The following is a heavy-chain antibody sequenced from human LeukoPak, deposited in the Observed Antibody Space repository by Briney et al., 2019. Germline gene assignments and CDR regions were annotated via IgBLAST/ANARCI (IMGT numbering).Heavy chain of an antibody. J-gene: IGHJ4*02. Sequence: GGSLRLSCTVSGLTFNDAWLYWLRQPPGKGPEWVGRIKSKNDGGTTDYAAPVRGKFIISRDDSKNTLFLQLNSLKTEDTAVYYCATASGAGMTGNPWRAHWGQGTLVTVSS. CDR1: GLTFNDAW. D-gene: IGHD1-1*01. V-gene: IGHV3-15*01. CDR2: IKSKNDGGTT. CDR3: ATASGAGMTGNPWRAH.